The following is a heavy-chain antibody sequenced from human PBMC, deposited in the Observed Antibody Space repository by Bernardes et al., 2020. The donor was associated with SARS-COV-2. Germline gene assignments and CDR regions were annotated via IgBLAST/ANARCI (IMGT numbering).Heavy chain of an antibody. D-gene: IGHD6-13*01. CDR3: YSSTSYGGGFDN. V-gene: IGHV1-8*01. Sequence: SVNVSCKATVYPFTRYDLDGVRQATGQGRAWVGWINPGSGNIFYAHRFQGRVTMTRDTTIGTAYMDLGSLTSEDSAVYYCYSSTSYGGGFDNWGQRTLVNVSA. CDR1: VYPFTRYD. J-gene: IGHJ4*02. CDR2: INPGSGNI.